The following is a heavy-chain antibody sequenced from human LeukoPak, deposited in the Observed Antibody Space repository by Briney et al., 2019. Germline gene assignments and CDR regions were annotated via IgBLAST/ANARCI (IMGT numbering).Heavy chain of an antibody. CDR1: GYTFTNYA. D-gene: IGHD1-26*01. CDR3: AREKNQQWVDCLQY. J-gene: IGHJ4*02. CDR2: INTDNGNT. V-gene: IGHV1-3*04. Sequence: ASVKVSCKASGYTFTNYAMNWVRQAPGQRLEWMGWINTDNGNTHYLQKFQGRVTITRDTSASTTYMELSSLTSEDTAVYYCAREKNQQWVDCLQYWGQGTLVTVSS.